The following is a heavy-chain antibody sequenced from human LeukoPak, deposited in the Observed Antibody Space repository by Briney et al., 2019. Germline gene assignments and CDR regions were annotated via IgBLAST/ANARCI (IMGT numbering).Heavy chain of an antibody. J-gene: IGHJ6*04. CDR3: ARAVVPAGTRDDSYGMDV. CDR2: IIPIFGTA. V-gene: IGHV1-69*13. D-gene: IGHD2-2*01. Sequence: ASVKVSCKASGGTFSSYAISWVRQAPGQGLEWMGGIIPIFGTANYAQKFQGRVTITADESTSTAYMELSSLRSEDTAVYYCARAVVPAGTRDDSYGMDVWGEGTTVTVSS. CDR1: GGTFSSYA.